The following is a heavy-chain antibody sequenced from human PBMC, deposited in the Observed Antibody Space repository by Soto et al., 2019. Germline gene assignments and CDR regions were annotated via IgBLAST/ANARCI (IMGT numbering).Heavy chain of an antibody. CDR3: ARDGYSTNFAY. CDR2: ISAYKGNT. Sequence: QVQLVQSGAEVKKPGASVKVSCKASGYTFTSYGISWVRQAPGQGLEWMRWISAYKGNTNYAQKLQGRVTMTPDTHTTPAYTALRSLISDDTAVYYCARDGYSTNFAYWGQETLVTVSS. V-gene: IGHV1-18*01. CDR1: GYTFTSYG. J-gene: IGHJ4*02. D-gene: IGHD6-13*01.